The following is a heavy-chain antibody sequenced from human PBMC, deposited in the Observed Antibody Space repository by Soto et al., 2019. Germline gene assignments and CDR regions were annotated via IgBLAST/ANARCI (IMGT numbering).Heavy chain of an antibody. J-gene: IGHJ4*02. CDR3: ARGYDFWSGHIYYFDY. CDR1: GHTFTSYG. V-gene: IGHV1-18*01. D-gene: IGHD3-3*01. CDR2: ISAYNGNT. Sequence: GASVKASCKASGHTFTSYGISCVRYAPGAGLEWVGWISAYNGNTNYAQKLQGRVTMTTDTSTSTAYMELRSLRSDDTAVYYCARGYDFWSGHIYYFDYWGQGTLVTVSS.